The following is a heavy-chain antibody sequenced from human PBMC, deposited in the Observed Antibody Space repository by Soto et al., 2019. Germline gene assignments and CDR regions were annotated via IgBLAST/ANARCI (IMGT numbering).Heavy chain of an antibody. Sequence: ASVKVSCKASGYTFTSYGISWVRQAPGQGLEWMGWISAYNGNTNYAQKLQGRVTMTRDTSTSTAYMELRSLGYEDTAVYYCAILISSGITFDYWGQGTLVTVSS. CDR1: GYTFTSYG. J-gene: IGHJ4*02. CDR2: ISAYNGNT. V-gene: IGHV1-18*01. D-gene: IGHD3-10*01. CDR3: AILISSGITFDY.